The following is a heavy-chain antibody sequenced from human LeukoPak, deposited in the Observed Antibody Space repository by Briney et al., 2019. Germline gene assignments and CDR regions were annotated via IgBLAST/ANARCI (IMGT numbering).Heavy chain of an antibody. CDR3: ARDLGYDSSGYPGGYFDH. CDR1: GFTFSSYS. J-gene: IGHJ4*02. D-gene: IGHD3-22*01. Sequence: GGSLRLSCAASGFTFSSYSMNWVRQAPGKGLEWVSSISSSSSYIYYADSVKGRFTISRDNAKNSLYLQMNSLRAEDTAVYYCARDLGYDSSGYPGGYFDHWGQGTLVTVSS. V-gene: IGHV3-21*01. CDR2: ISSSSSYI.